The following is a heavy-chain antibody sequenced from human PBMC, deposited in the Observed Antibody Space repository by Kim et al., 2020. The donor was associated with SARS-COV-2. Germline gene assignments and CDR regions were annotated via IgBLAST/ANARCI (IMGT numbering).Heavy chain of an antibody. CDR2: TYSDGTT. V-gene: IGHV4-61*01. CDR3: ARSHGGY. D-gene: IGHD3-10*01. Sequence: SETLSLTCTVSGGSVSSRRYQWSWIRQPPGKGLEWIGYTYSDGTTNYNPSLKSRVTISADTSKNQFSLILTSVTAADTAVYYCARSHGGYWGQGTQVTVS. J-gene: IGHJ4*02. CDR1: GGSVSSRRYQ.